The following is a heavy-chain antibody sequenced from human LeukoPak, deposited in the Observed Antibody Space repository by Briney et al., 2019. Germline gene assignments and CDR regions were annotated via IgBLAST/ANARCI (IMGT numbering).Heavy chain of an antibody. D-gene: IGHD3-9*01. J-gene: IGHJ4*02. V-gene: IGHV3-23*01. Sequence: GGSLRLSCAASGFTFSSYAMSWVRQAPGKGLEWVSGISGSGGSTYYADSVKGRFTISRDNSKNTLYLQMNSLRAEDTAVYYCAFRLKYYDILTGYRWGQGTLVTVSS. CDR3: AFRLKYYDILTGYR. CDR2: ISGSGGST. CDR1: GFTFSSYA.